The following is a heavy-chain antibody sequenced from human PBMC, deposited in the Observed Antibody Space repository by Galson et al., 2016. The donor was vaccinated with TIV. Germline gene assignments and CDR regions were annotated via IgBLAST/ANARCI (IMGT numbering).Heavy chain of an antibody. CDR3: TTVRLRGSGGMDV. CDR2: VDPKDGQT. CDR1: GYNFTNYY. Sequence: VKVSCKVSGYNFTNYYLHWMQQAPGKGFEWMGHVDPKDGQTKYAPKFQGRVTMTADTSTDTAYMELTSLRSEDTAIYYCTTVRLRGSGGMDVWGQGTTVIVSS. J-gene: IGHJ6*02. V-gene: IGHV1-69-2*01. D-gene: IGHD2-8*01.